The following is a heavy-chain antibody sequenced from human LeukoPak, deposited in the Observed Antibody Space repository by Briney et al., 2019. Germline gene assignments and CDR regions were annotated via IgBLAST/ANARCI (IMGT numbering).Heavy chain of an antibody. CDR2: IIPIFGTA. CDR3: ARDSDPLAVAGTDPFDY. V-gene: IGHV1-69*13. D-gene: IGHD6-19*01. Sequence: SVKVSCKASGYTFTSYGISWVRQAPGQGLEWMGGIIPIFGTANYAQKFQGRVTITADESTSTAYMELSSLRSEDTAVYYCARDSDPLAVAGTDPFDYWGQGTLVTVSS. J-gene: IGHJ4*02. CDR1: GYTFTSYG.